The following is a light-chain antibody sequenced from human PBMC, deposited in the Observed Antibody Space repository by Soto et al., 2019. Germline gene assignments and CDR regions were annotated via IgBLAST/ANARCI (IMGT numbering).Light chain of an antibody. CDR2: GPH. CDR3: QQYGSLPIT. V-gene: IGKV3-20*01. Sequence: IVLTQSPGILSLSPGERATLSCRASQSISSAYIAWYQQKPGQTPRLLIYGPHTRAAGIPDRFSGSASGTDFTLTINRLEPEDFAVYCCQQYGSLPITFGQGTRLEIK. CDR1: QSISSAY. J-gene: IGKJ5*01.